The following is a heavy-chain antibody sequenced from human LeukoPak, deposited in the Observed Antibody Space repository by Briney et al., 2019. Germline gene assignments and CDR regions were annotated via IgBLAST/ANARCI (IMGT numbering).Heavy chain of an antibody. J-gene: IGHJ3*02. CDR1: GFTFSDYY. CDR2: ISSSGSTI. CDR3: ARDLRSSYAFDI. V-gene: IGHV3-11*01. D-gene: IGHD6-6*01. Sequence: NPWGPLRLSCAASGFTFSDYYMSWIRQAPGKGLEWVSYISSSGSTIYYADSVKGRFTISRDNAKNSLYLQMNSLRAEDTAVYYCARDLRSSYAFDIWGQGTMVTVSS.